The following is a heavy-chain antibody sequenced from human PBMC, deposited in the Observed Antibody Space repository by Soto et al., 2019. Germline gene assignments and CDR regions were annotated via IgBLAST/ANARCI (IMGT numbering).Heavy chain of an antibody. CDR2: INHSGST. CDR1: GGSFSGYY. V-gene: IGHV4-34*01. D-gene: IGHD6-6*01. J-gene: IGHJ4*02. CDR3: VCTAARRYRSFDY. Sequence: PSETLSLTCAVYGGSFSGYYWSWIRQPPGKGLEWIGEINHSGSTNYNPSLKSRVTISVDTSKNQFSLKLSSVTAADTAVYYCVCTAARRYRSFDYWGQGTLVTVSS.